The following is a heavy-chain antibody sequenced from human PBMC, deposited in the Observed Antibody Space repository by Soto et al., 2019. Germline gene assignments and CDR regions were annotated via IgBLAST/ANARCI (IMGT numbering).Heavy chain of an antibody. CDR1: GHTFTGYA. V-gene: IGHV1-3*05. CDR2: INAGNGNT. Sequence: VQLVQSGAEEKKPGASGKVSCKASGHTFTGYAMHWVRQAPGQRLEWMGWINAGNGNTKYSQKFQGRVTITRDTSASTAYMELSSLRSEDTAVYYCARAVAVAADFDYWGQGTLVTVSS. D-gene: IGHD6-19*01. J-gene: IGHJ4*02. CDR3: ARAVAVAADFDY.